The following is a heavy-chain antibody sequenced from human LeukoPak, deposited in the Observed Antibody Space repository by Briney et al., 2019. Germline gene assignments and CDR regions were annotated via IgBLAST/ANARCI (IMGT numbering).Heavy chain of an antibody. D-gene: IGHD6-13*01. V-gene: IGHV3-38-3*01. CDR1: GFTVSSNE. CDR3: AAAGKGWFDP. Sequence: GGSLRLSCAASGFTVSSNEMSWVRQAPGKGLEWVSSISGGSTYYADSRKGRFTISRDNSKNTLHLQMNSLRAEDTAVCRIAAAGKGWFDPWGQGTLVTVSS. J-gene: IGHJ5*02. CDR2: ISGGST.